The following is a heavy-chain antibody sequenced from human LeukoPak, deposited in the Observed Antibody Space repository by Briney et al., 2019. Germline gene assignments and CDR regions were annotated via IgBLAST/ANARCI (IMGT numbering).Heavy chain of an antibody. CDR1: GGTFSSYA. CDR2: IIPIFETA. J-gene: IGHJ6*03. D-gene: IGHD3-10*01. Sequence: ASVKVSCKASGGTFSSYAISWVRQAPGQGLEWMGGIIPIFETANYAQKFQGGVTITADRSTGTAYMELSSLRSEDTAVYYCATFYGSGSPNYYYYYMDVWGKGTTVTVSS. CDR3: ATFYGSGSPNYYYYYMDV. V-gene: IGHV1-69*06.